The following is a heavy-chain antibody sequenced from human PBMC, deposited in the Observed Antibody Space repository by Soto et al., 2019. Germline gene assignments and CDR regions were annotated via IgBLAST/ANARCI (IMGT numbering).Heavy chain of an antibody. CDR2: IIPIFGTA. V-gene: IGHV1-69*13. Sequence: GASVKVSCKASGGTLSSYAISWVRQAPGQGLEWMGGIIPIFGTANYAQKFQGRVTITADESTSTAYMELSSLRSEDTAVYYCARGFVVVVAATYFDYWGQGTLVTVSS. CDR1: GGTLSSYA. J-gene: IGHJ4*02. CDR3: ARGFVVVVAATYFDY. D-gene: IGHD2-15*01.